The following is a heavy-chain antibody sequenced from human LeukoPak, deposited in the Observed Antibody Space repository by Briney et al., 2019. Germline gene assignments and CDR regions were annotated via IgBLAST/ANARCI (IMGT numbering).Heavy chain of an antibody. CDR1: GGSISSYY. V-gene: IGHV4-59*08. J-gene: IGHJ4*02. CDR3: ARHRSTGGYDY. CDR2: IFHSGSA. Sequence: SETLSLTCTVSGGSISSYYWSWIRQPPGKGLEWIGYIFHSGSANYNPSLDSRVTISVDTSKNQFSLKVTSVTAADTAVYHCARHRSTGGYDYWGQGALVTVSS. D-gene: IGHD6-19*01.